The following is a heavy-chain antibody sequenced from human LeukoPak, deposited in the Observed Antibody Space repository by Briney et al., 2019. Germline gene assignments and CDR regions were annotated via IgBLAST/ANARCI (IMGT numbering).Heavy chain of an antibody. CDR1: GFTFSSYG. J-gene: IGHJ4*02. V-gene: IGHV3-30*18. Sequence: GRSLRLSCAASGFTFSSYGMHWVRQAPGKGLEWVAVISYDGSNKYYADSVKGRFTISRDNSKNTLYLQMNSLRAEDTAVYYCAKDGFPKLERRGDYFDYWGQGTLVTVSS. CDR2: ISYDGSNK. CDR3: AKDGFPKLERRGDYFDY. D-gene: IGHD1-1*01.